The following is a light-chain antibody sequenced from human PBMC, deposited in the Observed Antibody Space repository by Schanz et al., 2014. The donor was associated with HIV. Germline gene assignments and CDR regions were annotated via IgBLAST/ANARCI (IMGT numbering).Light chain of an antibody. CDR1: QSISSY. CDR3: QQRYSTPT. J-gene: IGKJ1*01. V-gene: IGKV1-39*01. CDR2: AAS. Sequence: DIQMTQSPSSLSAFVGDRVTITCRASQSISSYLNWYQQKPGKAPKVLIYAASTLQSGVPSRFSGSGSGTDFTLTISSLQPEDTATYYCQQRYSTPTFGQGTKVEIK.